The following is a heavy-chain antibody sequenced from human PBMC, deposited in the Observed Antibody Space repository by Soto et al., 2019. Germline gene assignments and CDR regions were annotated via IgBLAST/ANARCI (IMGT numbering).Heavy chain of an antibody. CDR2: ISWNSASL. D-gene: IGHD1-26*01. J-gene: IGHJ6*02. CDR3: AKDVEVGATVFHFGMDV. CDR1: GFTYDDYA. Sequence: PGGSLRLSCAASGFTYDDYAMHWVRQVPGKGLEWVSGISWNSASLVYADSVRGRFTVSRDNARNSLSLQMNSLRAEDTAVDYCAKDVEVGATVFHFGMDVWGQGTTVTVSS. V-gene: IGHV3-9*01.